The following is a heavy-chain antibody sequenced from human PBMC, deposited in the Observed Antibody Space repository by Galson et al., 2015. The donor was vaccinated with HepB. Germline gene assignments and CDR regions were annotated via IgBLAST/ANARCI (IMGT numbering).Heavy chain of an antibody. Sequence: SVKVSCKASGYTFTGYYMHWVRQAPGQGLEWMGWINPNSGGTNYAQKFQGWVTMTRDTSISTSYMELSRLRSDDTAVYYCAMGGMTTVVRGGNYYYYGMDVWGQGTTVTVSS. D-gene: IGHD4-23*01. CDR2: INPNSGGT. V-gene: IGHV1-2*04. CDR3: AMGGMTTVVRGGNYYYYGMDV. CDR1: GYTFTGYY. J-gene: IGHJ6*02.